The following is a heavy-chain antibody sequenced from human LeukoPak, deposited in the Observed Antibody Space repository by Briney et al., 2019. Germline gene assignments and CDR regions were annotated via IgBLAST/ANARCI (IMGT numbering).Heavy chain of an antibody. Sequence: GGSLRLSCAASGFTFSSYWMSWVRQAPGKGLEWVANMKYDGSEKYYVDSVKVRFTISRDNAKNSLYLQMNSLRAEDTAVYYCARDIEAAGLFLDYWGQGTLVTVSS. CDR1: GFTFSSYW. J-gene: IGHJ4*02. CDR2: MKYDGSEK. CDR3: ARDIEAAGLFLDY. V-gene: IGHV3-7*01. D-gene: IGHD6-13*01.